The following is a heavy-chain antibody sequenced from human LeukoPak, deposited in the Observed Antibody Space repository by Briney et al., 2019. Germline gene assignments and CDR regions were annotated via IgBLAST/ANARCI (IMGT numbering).Heavy chain of an antibody. Sequence: PSQTLSLTCTVSGGSISSDSYYWSWIRQPAGKGLEWIGRIYSSGSTNYNPSLKSRVTISVDTSKNQLSLKLSSVTAADTAVYYCARATTVTPWFDPWGQGTLVTVSS. CDR3: ARATTVTPWFDP. D-gene: IGHD4-17*01. J-gene: IGHJ5*02. CDR1: GGSISSDSYY. CDR2: IYSSGST. V-gene: IGHV4-61*02.